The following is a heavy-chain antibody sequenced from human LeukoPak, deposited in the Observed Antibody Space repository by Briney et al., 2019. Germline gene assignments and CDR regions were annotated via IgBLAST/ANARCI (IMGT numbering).Heavy chain of an antibody. CDR3: ARGRGSSWYEGSWFDP. Sequence: PSETLSLTCAVYGGSFSGYYWSWIRQPPGKGLEWIGEINHSGSTNYNPSLKSRVTISVDTSKNQFSLKLSSVTAADTAVYYCARGRGSSWYEGSWFDPWGQGTLVTVSS. V-gene: IGHV4-34*01. J-gene: IGHJ5*02. D-gene: IGHD6-13*01. CDR2: INHSGST. CDR1: GGSFSGYY.